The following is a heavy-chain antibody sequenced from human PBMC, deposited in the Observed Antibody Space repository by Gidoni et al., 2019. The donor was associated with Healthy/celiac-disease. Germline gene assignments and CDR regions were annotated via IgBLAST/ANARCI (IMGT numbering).Heavy chain of an antibody. V-gene: IGHV1-18*01. D-gene: IGHD3-22*01. CDR2: ISAANGNT. CDR3: ARDYYDSSGYYGDDY. Sequence: QVQLLQSGAEVHKPGASVKVSCKSSGSTFTSYGISWVRQAPGQGLEWLGWISAANGNTNYAQKLQGRVTMTTDTSTRPAYMELRSLRSDDTAVYYCARDYYDSSGYYGDDYWGQGTLVTVSS. J-gene: IGHJ4*02. CDR1: GSTFTSYG.